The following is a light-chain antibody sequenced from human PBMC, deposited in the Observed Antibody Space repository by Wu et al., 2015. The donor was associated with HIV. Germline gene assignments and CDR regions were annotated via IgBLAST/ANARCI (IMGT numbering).Light chain of an antibody. CDR3: QQSYSTPST. V-gene: IGKV1-39*01. CDR2: TAS. J-gene: IGKJ1*01. Sequence: DIQMTQSPSSLSASVGDRVTITCRASQSISTYLNWYQQKPGKAPKLLISTASSLQSGVPSRFSGRGSGTDFTLIINSLQPEDFATYYCQQSYSTPSTFGQGTKVEIK. CDR1: QSISTY.